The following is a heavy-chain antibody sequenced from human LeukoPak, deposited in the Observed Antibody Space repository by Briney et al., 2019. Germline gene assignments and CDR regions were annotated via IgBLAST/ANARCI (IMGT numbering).Heavy chain of an antibody. J-gene: IGHJ3*02. D-gene: IGHD3-22*01. CDR3: ARLPGYYYDSSGYSTPGPDAFDI. V-gene: IGHV5-51*01. CDR1: GYSFTSYW. CDR2: IYPGDSDT. Sequence: GESLKISCKGSGYSFTSYWIGWVRQMPGKGLEWMGIIYPGDSDTRYSPSFQGQVTISADKSISTAYLQWSSLKASDTAMYYCARLPGYYYDSSGYSTPGPDAFDIWGQGTMVTVSS.